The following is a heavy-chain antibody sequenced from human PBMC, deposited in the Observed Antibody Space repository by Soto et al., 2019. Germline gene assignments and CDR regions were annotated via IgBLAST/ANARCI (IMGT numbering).Heavy chain of an antibody. CDR1: GYTFTSYY. CDR2: INPSGGST. V-gene: IGHV1-46*01. D-gene: IGHD4-17*01. Sequence: QVQLVQSGAEVKKPGASVKVSCKASGYTFTSYYMHWVRQAPGQGLEWMGIINPSGGSTSYAQKFQGRVTMTRDTSTSTVYMELSSLRSEDTTVYYCATAVPYGDTKDWGQGTLVTVSS. CDR3: ATAVPYGDTKD. J-gene: IGHJ4*02.